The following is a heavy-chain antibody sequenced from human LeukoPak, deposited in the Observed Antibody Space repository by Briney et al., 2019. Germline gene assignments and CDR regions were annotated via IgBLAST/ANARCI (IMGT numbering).Heavy chain of an antibody. V-gene: IGHV4-34*01. CDR3: ARNMVRGRYFQH. J-gene: IGHJ1*01. D-gene: IGHD3-10*01. Sequence: SETLSLTCAVYGGSFSGYYWSWIRQLPGRGLEWIGEINHSGSTNYNPSLKSRVTISVDTSKNQFSLKLSSVTAADTAVYYCARNMVRGRYFQHWGQGTLVTVSS. CDR1: GGSFSGYY. CDR2: INHSGST.